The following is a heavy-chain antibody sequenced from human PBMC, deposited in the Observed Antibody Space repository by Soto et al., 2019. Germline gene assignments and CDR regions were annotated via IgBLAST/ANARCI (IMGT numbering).Heavy chain of an antibody. CDR2: IRSKANSYAT. D-gene: IGHD2-8*02. V-gene: IGHV3-73*02. CDR1: GFTFSGSA. Sequence: EVQLVESGGGLVQPGGSLKLSCAASGFTFSGSAMHWVRQASGKGLEWVGRIRSKANSYATAYAASVKGSFTISRDDSKNTAYLQMNSLKTEDTAVYYCTRPPGGPYYFDYWGQGTLVTVSS. CDR3: TRPPGGPYYFDY. J-gene: IGHJ4*02.